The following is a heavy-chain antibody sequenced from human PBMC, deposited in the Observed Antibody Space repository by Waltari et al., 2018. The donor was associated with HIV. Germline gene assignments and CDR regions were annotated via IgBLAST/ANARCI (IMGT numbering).Heavy chain of an antibody. V-gene: IGHV1-8*01. Sequence: TSYDINWVRQATGQGLEWMGWMNPNSGNTGYAQKFQGRVTMTRNTSTSTAYMELSSLRSEDTAVYYCARRGRVSTGPCYFDYWGQGTLVTVSS. J-gene: IGHJ4*02. CDR1: TSYD. CDR3: ARRGRVSTGPCYFDY. CDR2: MNPNSGNT. D-gene: IGHD1-1*01.